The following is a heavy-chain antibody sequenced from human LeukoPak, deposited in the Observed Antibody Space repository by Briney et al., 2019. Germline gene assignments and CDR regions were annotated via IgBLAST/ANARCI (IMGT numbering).Heavy chain of an antibody. CDR1: GGSFSSGCYY. V-gene: IGHV4-61*02. J-gene: IGHJ6*03. CDR3: ARDPTVVYYYYYMDV. Sequence: SETLSLTCTVSGGSFSSGCYYWGWLRQPAGMGLEGFGRIYTSGSTNYNPSLKSRVTISVDTSKNQFSLKLSSVTAADTAVYYCARDPTVVYYYYYMDVWGKGTTVTVSS. CDR2: IYTSGST. D-gene: IGHD4-11*01.